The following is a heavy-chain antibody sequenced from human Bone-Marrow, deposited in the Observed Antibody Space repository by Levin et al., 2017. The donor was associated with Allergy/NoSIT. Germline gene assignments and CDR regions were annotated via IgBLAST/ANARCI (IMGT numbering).Heavy chain of an antibody. CDR2: ISNSGIT. Sequence: MASETLSLTCAVSGASISSNTYHWGWIRQPPGTGLEWIGLISNSGITHYNPSLQSRVIITVDTSKNQFSMKLDSVTAADTSVYYCARRLDVSGSYPRDNWFDPWGQGTLVTVSA. CDR3: ARRLDVSGSYPRDNWFDP. CDR1: GASISSNTYH. V-gene: IGHV4-39*01. J-gene: IGHJ5*02. D-gene: IGHD3-10*01.